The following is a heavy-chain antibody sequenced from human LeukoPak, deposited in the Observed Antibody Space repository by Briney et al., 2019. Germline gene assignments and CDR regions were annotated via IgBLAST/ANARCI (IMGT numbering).Heavy chain of an antibody. Sequence: PGGSLRLSCAASGFTFSSYSMNWVRQAPGKGLEWVSSISSSSSYIYYADSVKGRFTISRHNAKNSLYLQMNSLRAEDTAVYYCARDDPSPGYSSGWPYSDYWGQGTLVTVSS. D-gene: IGHD6-19*01. J-gene: IGHJ4*02. CDR2: ISSSSSYI. CDR1: GFTFSSYS. V-gene: IGHV3-21*01. CDR3: ARDDPSPGYSSGWPYSDY.